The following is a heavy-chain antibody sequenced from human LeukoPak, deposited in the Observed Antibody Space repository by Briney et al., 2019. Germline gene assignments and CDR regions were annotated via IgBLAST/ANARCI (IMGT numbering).Heavy chain of an antibody. Sequence: GRSLRLSCAASGFSFSSYGMHWVRQAPGKGLEWVSVTSYDGSSKYYADSVKGRFTISRDNSKNTLYLQMNSLRAEDTAVYYCARDTPMFSGSYWAPVFDYWGQGTLVTVSS. CDR3: ARDTPMFSGSYWAPVFDY. CDR1: GFSFSSYG. V-gene: IGHV3-30*14. CDR2: TSYDGSSK. D-gene: IGHD3-10*01. J-gene: IGHJ4*02.